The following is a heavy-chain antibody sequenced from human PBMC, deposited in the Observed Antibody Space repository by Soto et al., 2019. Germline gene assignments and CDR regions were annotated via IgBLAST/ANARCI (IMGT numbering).Heavy chain of an antibody. D-gene: IGHD3-10*01. CDR1: GGSISSGDYY. CDR3: ARWLFGEFCDY. Sequence: QVQLQESGPGLVKPSQTLSLTCTVSGGSISSGDYYWSWIRQPPGKGLEWIGYIYYSGSTYYNPSNKSRVNISVDTSKNQFSLKLSSVTAADPAVYCCARWLFGEFCDYWGQGTLVTVSS. V-gene: IGHV4-30-4*01. J-gene: IGHJ4*02. CDR2: IYYSGST.